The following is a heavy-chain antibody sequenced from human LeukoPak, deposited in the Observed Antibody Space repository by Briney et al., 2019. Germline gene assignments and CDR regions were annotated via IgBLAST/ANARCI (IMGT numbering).Heavy chain of an antibody. CDR1: GGFVTMYD. J-gene: IGHJ5*02. Sequence: PSETLSLTCTVSGGFVTMYDWSWLRQPPGKGLEWIGYIDSSRITNYNPSLKSRITISVDMSKSQISLILTSVTAADTAVYYCARHRFHSGGPLFDPWGQGTLVTVSS. CDR3: ARHRFHSGGPLFDP. V-gene: IGHV4-4*09. CDR2: IDSSRIT. D-gene: IGHD3-16*02.